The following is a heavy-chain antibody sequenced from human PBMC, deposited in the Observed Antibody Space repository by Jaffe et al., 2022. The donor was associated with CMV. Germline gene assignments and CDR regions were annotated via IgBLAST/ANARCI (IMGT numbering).Heavy chain of an antibody. CDR2: IIPIFGTA. D-gene: IGHD6-13*01. V-gene: IGHV1-69*01. Sequence: QVQLVQSGAEVKKPGSSVKVSCKASGGTFSSYAISWVRQAPGQGLEWMGGIIPIFGTANYAQKFQGRVTITADESTSTAYMELSSLRSEDTAVYYCARGGDSSSGDYSYYYYGMDVWGQGTTVTVSS. J-gene: IGHJ6*02. CDR3: ARGGDSSSGDYSYYYYGMDV. CDR1: GGTFSSYA.